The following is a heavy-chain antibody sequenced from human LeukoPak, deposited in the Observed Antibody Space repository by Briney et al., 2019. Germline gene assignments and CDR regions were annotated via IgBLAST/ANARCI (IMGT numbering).Heavy chain of an antibody. D-gene: IGHD3-9*01. CDR1: GGSISSGDYY. V-gene: IGHV4-30-4*01. J-gene: IGHJ4*02. CDR3: ARGHNFDWLLY. Sequence: PSETLSLTCTVSGGSISSGDYYWSWIRQPPGKGLEWIGYIYYSGSTYYNPSLKSRVTISVDTSKNQFSLKLSSVTAADTAVYYCARGHNFDWLLYWGQGTLVTVSS. CDR2: IYYSGST.